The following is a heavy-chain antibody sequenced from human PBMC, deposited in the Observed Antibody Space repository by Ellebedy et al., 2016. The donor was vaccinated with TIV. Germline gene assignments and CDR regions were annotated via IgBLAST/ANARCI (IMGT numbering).Heavy chain of an antibody. CDR3: ARDGLGWLNY. CDR1: GFTFSSYG. J-gene: IGHJ4*02. CDR2: IWYDGSNK. Sequence: PGGSLRLSCAASGFTFSSYGMHWVRQAPGKGLEWVAVIWYDGSNKYYADSVKGRFTISRDNSKNTLYLQMNSLRADDTAVYFCARDGLGWLNYWGQGTLVTVSS. D-gene: IGHD5-18*01. V-gene: IGHV3-33*08.